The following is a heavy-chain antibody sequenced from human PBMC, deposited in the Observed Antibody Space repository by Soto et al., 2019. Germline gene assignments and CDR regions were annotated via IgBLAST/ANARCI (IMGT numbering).Heavy chain of an antibody. D-gene: IGHD3-22*01. J-gene: IGHJ5*02. Sequence: SETLSLTCTVSGGSISSSSYYWGWIRQPPGKGLEWIGSIYYSGSTYYNPSLKSRVTISVDTSKNQFSLKLSSVTAADTVVYYCARHERNYYDSSGYYLVWFDPWGQGTLVTVSS. CDR1: GGSISSSSYY. CDR3: ARHERNYYDSSGYYLVWFDP. V-gene: IGHV4-39*01. CDR2: IYYSGST.